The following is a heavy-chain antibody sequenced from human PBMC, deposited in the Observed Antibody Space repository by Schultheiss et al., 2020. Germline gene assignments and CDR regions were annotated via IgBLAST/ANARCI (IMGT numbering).Heavy chain of an antibody. D-gene: IGHD2-15*01. CDR1: GFTFSGSA. Sequence: GSLRLSCAASGFTFSGSAMHWVRQAPGKGLEWVSYISSSSSTIYYADSVKGRFTISRDNSKKMLYLQMNSLRAEDTAVYYCAKAAGYCSGGSCYHGDYWGQGTLVTVAS. CDR2: ISSSSSTI. J-gene: IGHJ4*02. V-gene: IGHV3-48*01. CDR3: AKAAGYCSGGSCYHGDY.